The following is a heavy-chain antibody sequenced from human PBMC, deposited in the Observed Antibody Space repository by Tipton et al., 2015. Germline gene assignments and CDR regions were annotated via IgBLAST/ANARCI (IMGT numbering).Heavy chain of an antibody. J-gene: IGHJ6*02. CDR1: SDSISKYY. D-gene: IGHD5-24*01. Sequence: TLSLTCSVSSDSISKYYWSWIRQSPGKGLEWIGSILHRGTTYYNPSLKSRVSISLDTSKNHFSLSLTSVTAADTAIYYCARDLEHGMDVWGQGTTVTVSS. CDR2: ILHRGTT. V-gene: IGHV4-39*07. CDR3: ARDLEHGMDV.